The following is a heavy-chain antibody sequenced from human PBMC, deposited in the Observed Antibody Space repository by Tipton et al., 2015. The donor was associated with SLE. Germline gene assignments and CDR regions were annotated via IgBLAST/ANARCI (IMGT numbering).Heavy chain of an antibody. D-gene: IGHD6-19*01. Sequence: LRLSCAVYGGSLSGNYWSWIRQPPGKGLEWIGEINHSGNTNYNPSLKSRVTTSVDTSKNQFSLKLNSVTAADTAVYYCARDSPTVAGTFDSWGQGTLVIVS. CDR3: ARDSPTVAGTFDS. CDR2: INHSGNT. J-gene: IGHJ4*02. V-gene: IGHV4-34*01. CDR1: GGSLSGNY.